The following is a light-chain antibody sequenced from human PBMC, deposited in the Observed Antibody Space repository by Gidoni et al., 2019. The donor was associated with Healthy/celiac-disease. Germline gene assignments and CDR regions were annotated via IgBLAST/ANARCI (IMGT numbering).Light chain of an antibody. CDR3: QQYYSYPRT. Sequence: AIRMTQSPSSFSASTGDRVTITCRASQGISSYLAWYQQKTGKAPKLLIYAASTLQMGVPSRFRGSGSGTDFTLTISCLQSEDFATYYCQQYYSYPRTFGQGTKVEIK. CDR2: AAS. V-gene: IGKV1-8*01. J-gene: IGKJ1*01. CDR1: QGISSY.